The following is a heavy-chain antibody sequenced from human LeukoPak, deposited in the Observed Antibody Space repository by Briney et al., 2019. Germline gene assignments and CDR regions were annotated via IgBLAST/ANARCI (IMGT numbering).Heavy chain of an antibody. CDR2: IIPIFGTA. D-gene: IGHD6-19*01. Sequence: ASVKVSCKASGGTFSSYAISWVRQAPGQGLEWMGGIIPIFGTANCAQKFQGRVTITADESTSTAYMELSSLRSEDTAVYYCARDLGSIAVAGTRNAFDIWGQGTMVTVSS. J-gene: IGHJ3*02. V-gene: IGHV1-69*13. CDR1: GGTFSSYA. CDR3: ARDLGSIAVAGTRNAFDI.